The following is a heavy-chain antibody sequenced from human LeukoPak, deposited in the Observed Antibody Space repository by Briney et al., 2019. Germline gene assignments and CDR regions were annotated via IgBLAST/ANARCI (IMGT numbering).Heavy chain of an antibody. Sequence: PGGSLRLSCAASGFTFSDYNMRWIRQAPGKGLEWVSSISRSGSTKYYADSVKGRFTISRDNAKNSLYLQMNSLRAEDTAVYYCARGGSDYWGQGTLVTVSS. CDR3: ARGGSDY. CDR2: ISRSGSTK. J-gene: IGHJ4*02. V-gene: IGHV3-11*04. CDR1: GFTFSDYN.